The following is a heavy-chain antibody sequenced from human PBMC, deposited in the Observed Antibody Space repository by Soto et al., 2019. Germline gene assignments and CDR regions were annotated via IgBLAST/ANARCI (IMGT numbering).Heavy chain of an antibody. CDR2: IYYSGST. Sequence: SETLSLTCTVSGGSISSSSYYWGWFRQPPGKGLEWIGSIYYSGSTYYNPSLKSRVTISVDTSKNQFSLKLSSVTAADTAVYYCATSGDRYYYYGMDVWGQGTTVT. D-gene: IGHD3-10*01. CDR3: ATSGDRYYYYGMDV. V-gene: IGHV4-39*01. J-gene: IGHJ6*02. CDR1: GGSISSSSYY.